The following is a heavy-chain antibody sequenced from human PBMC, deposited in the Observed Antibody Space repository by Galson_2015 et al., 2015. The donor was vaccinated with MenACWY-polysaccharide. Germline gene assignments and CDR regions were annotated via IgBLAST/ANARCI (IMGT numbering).Heavy chain of an antibody. J-gene: IGHJ2*01. CDR1: GFTFSSFP. CDR3: ARFPWQQLLRCFDL. V-gene: IGHV3-23*01. Sequence: SLRLSCAASGFTFSSFPMTWVRQAPGKGLEWVSILNDNGGNTYYADSVKGRFTISRDNTKNTLYLQMNNLRDEDTAVYYCARFPWQQLLRCFDLWGRGTLVTVSS. CDR2: LNDNGGNT. D-gene: IGHD6-13*01.